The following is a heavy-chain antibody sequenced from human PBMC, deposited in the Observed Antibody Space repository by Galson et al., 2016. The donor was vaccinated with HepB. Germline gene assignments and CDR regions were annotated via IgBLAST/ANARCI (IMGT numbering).Heavy chain of an antibody. Sequence: SLRLSCAASGFTFKSAGIHWVRQAPGKGLEWVALISHDGSNKYYADSVKGRFTISRDNAKSSLYLQMRGLRPNDPAFYYCATTRLLDNWGQGILVTVSS. CDR1: GFTFKSAG. J-gene: IGHJ4*02. CDR2: ISHDGSNK. CDR3: ATTRLLDN. V-gene: IGHV3-30*03.